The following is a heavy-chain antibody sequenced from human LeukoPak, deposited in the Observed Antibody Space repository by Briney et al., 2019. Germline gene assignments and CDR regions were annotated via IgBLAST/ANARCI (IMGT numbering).Heavy chain of an antibody. D-gene: IGHD3-3*01. V-gene: IGHV3-23*01. Sequence: GGSLRLSCAASGFTFSSYAMSWVRQAPGKGLEWVSAISGSGGSTYYADSVKGRFTISRDNSKNTLYLQMNSLRAEDTATYYCVRGPVWFFGRQSSYYYDHWGQGTLVTVSS. CDR1: GFTFSSYA. CDR3: VRGPVWFFGRQSSYYYDH. J-gene: IGHJ4*02. CDR2: ISGSGGST.